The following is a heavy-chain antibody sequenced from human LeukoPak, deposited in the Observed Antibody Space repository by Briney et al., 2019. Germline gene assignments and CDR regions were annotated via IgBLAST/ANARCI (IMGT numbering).Heavy chain of an antibody. D-gene: IGHD4-11*01. Sequence: VGSLRLSSAVSGFTSRTYWMKWVRQAPGKGLEWGASIKEDGSDKYYVDSVKGRFSISRDNPKNSLYLQMNSLRTEDTAVYYCAKGGHYNFDYWGQGTLVTVSS. CDR1: GFTSRTYW. J-gene: IGHJ4*02. V-gene: IGHV3-7*01. CDR3: AKGGHYNFDY. CDR2: IKEDGSDK.